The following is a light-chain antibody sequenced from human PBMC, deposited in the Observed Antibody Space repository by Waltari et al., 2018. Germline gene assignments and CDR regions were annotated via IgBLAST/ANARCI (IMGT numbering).Light chain of an antibody. CDR1: QSVSSN. V-gene: IGKV3-15*01. Sequence: EIVMTQSPATLSVSPGERATLSCRASQSVSSNLAWYPQKPGPAPRLLIYGAFTRATGIPARFSGSGSGTEFTLTISSLQSEDFAVYYCKQYNNWPRTFGQGTKVEIK. J-gene: IGKJ1*01. CDR3: KQYNNWPRT. CDR2: GAF.